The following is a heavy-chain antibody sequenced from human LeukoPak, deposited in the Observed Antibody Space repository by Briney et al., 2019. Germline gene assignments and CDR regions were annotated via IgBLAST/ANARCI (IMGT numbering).Heavy chain of an antibody. V-gene: IGHV3-23*01. Sequence: GVSQRLPCAASAYTFQRCPMRGAPGAPGKGREGVSANSGSGDSTYYAGSVKGRFIISRDNSKNTLYLHMNSRRAEDTAVYYCGKAISWVVVGGHRSADYWGQGTLVTVSS. CDR2: NSGSGDST. D-gene: IGHD1-26*01. CDR1: AYTFQRCP. J-gene: IGHJ4*02. CDR3: GKAISWVVVGGHRSADY.